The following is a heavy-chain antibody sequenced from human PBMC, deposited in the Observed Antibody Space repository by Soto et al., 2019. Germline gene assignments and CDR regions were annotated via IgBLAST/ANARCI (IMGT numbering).Heavy chain of an antibody. CDR2: ISGSGGST. J-gene: IGHJ4*02. Sequence: LRLSCAASGFTFSSYAMSWVRQAPGKGLEWVSAISGSGGSTYYADSVKGRLTISRDNSKNTLYLQMNSLRAEDTAVYYCAKDRAGYCSGGSCYSVDYWGQGTLVTVSS. CDR3: AKDRAGYCSGGSCYSVDY. V-gene: IGHV3-23*01. D-gene: IGHD2-15*01. CDR1: GFTFSSYA.